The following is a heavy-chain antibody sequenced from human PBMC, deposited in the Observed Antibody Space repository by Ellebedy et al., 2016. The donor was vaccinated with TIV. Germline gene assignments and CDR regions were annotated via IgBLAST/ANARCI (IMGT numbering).Heavy chain of an antibody. CDR2: IYPGDSDT. Sequence: GESLKISCKGSGYSFTSYWIGWVRQMPGKGLEWMGIIYPGDSDTRYSPSFQGQVTISVDKSINTASLQWSSLKASDTAMFYCARQGIAVEFDHWGQGTLVTVSS. D-gene: IGHD6-19*01. J-gene: IGHJ4*02. CDR1: GYSFTSYW. CDR3: ARQGIAVEFDH. V-gene: IGHV5-51*01.